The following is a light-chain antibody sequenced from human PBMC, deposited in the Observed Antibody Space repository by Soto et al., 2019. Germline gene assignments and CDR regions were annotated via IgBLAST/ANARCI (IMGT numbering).Light chain of an antibody. V-gene: IGKV3-15*01. J-gene: IGKJ1*01. Sequence: KVMTQSPATLSVYAGERATLSCRASQSVSSNLAWYQQKPGQAPRLLIYGASTRATGIPARFSGSGSGTEFTLTISSLQSEDFAVYYCQQYNNWPPWTFGQGTKVDIK. CDR3: QQYNNWPPWT. CDR1: QSVSSN. CDR2: GAS.